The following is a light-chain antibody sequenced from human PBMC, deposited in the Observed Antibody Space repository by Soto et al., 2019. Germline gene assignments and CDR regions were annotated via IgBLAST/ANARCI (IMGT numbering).Light chain of an antibody. V-gene: IGKV2-30*02. CDR3: MQGTHWPPT. CDR2: KVS. CDR1: QSLVHSDGNTY. Sequence: DAVMNQSPLSLPVTPGQPASISCRSSQSLVHSDGNTYLNWFQQRPGQSPRRLIYKVSNRDSGVPDRVSGSGSGTDFTLKISRVEVDDVGVYYCMQGTHWPPTFGQGTKVEIK. J-gene: IGKJ1*01.